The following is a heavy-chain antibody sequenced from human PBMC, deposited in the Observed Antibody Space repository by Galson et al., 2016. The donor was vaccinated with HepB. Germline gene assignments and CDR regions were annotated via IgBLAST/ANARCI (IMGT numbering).Heavy chain of an antibody. V-gene: IGHV3-30-3*01. CDR1: GFTFSTSA. J-gene: IGHJ6*02. Sequence: SLRLSCAASGFTFSTSAMHWVRQAPGKGLEWVAVILYDGSNKYYADSVKGRFTISRDNSKNTLYLQMKSLSAEDTAVYYCASQTGLGSNYYYYGMDFWGQGTTVTVSS. D-gene: IGHD3-16*01. CDR2: ILYDGSNK. CDR3: ASQTGLGSNYYYYGMDF.